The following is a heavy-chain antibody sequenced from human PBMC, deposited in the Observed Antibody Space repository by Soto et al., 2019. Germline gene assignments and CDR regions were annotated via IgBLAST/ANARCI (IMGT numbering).Heavy chain of an antibody. CDR2: TYYRSKWYN. D-gene: IGHD4-17*01. V-gene: IGHV6-1*01. J-gene: IGHJ3*02. CDR3: ARDPPTATGALDI. Sequence: PSQPLSLTCAISGDSVSSNSAAWNWIRPSPSRSLEWLGRTYYRSKWYNDYAVSVQSRISINPDTSKNQFSLQLNSVTPEDTAVYYCARDPPTATGALDIWGQGTMVTVSS. CDR1: GDSVSSNSAA.